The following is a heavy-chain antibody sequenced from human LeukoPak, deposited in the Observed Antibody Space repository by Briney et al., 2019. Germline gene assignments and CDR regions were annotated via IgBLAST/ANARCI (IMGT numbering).Heavy chain of an antibody. CDR1: GGSFSGYY. V-gene: IGHV4-34*01. CDR3: ARGLGQQLVYYMDV. Sequence: SETLSLTCAVYGGSFSGYYWSWIRQPPGKGLEWIGEINHSGSTNYNPSLKSRVTISVDTSKNQFSLKLSSVTAADTAVYHCARGLGQQLVYYMDVWGKGTTVTVSS. CDR2: INHSGST. J-gene: IGHJ6*03. D-gene: IGHD6-13*01.